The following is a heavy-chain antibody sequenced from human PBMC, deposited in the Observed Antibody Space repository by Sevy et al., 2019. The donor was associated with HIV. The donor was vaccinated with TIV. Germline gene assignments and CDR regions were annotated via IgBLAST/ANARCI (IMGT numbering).Heavy chain of an antibody. CDR3: AKAPGDDILTGYYALFDH. Sequence: GGSLRLSCAASGFTFSRYAMSWVRQAPGKGLEWVSTISGGGGSTYYADSVKGRFSISRDNSKNTLYLQLNSLRAEDTAVYHCAKAPGDDILTGYYALFDHWGQGTLVTVSS. D-gene: IGHD3-9*01. CDR2: ISGGGGST. V-gene: IGHV3-23*01. J-gene: IGHJ4*02. CDR1: GFTFSRYA.